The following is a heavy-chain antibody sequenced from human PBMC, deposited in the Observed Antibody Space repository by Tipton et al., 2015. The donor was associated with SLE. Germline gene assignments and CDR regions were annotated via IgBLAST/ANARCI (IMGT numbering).Heavy chain of an antibody. D-gene: IGHD3-16*01. Sequence: TLSLTCTFSGDSFISSGFFWGWIRQAPGKELEWIGSISSGGSTSYNPSLNSRLTISLDTSKNQFSLRLTSVTAADTAFYYCARGDSADLWGRGSLGTVSS. CDR3: ARGDSADL. V-gene: IGHV4-39*07. CDR1: GDSFISSGFF. CDR2: ISSGGST. J-gene: IGHJ2*01.